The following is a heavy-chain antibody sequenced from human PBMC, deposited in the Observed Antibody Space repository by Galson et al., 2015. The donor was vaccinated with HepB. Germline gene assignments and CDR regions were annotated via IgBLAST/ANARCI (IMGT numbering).Heavy chain of an antibody. V-gene: IGHV3-33*01. CDR1: GFTFSSYG. J-gene: IGHJ6*03. CDR3: ARDLFSYGSYYYYYMDV. D-gene: IGHD5-18*01. CDR2: IWYDGSNK. Sequence: SLRLSCAASGFTFSSYGMHWVRQAPGKGLEWVAVIWYDGSNKYYADSVKGRFTISRDNSKNTLYLQMNSLRAEDTAVYYCARDLFSYGSYYYYYMDVWGKGTTVTVSS.